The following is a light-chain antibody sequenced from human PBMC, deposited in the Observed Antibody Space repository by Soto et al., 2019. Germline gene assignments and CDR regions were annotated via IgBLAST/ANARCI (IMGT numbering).Light chain of an antibody. CDR2: STS. CDR3: QETYIVPNT. J-gene: IGKJ2*01. CDR1: QNIYNY. Sequence: DIQMTQSPSSLSASVGDRVTLTCRASQNIYNYLNWYQQKPGKDPILLIYSTSFLQAGVPARFSGSGSGTDGTDFTLTISSLQPEDFATYYCQETYIVPNTFGQGTKVEI. V-gene: IGKV1-39*01.